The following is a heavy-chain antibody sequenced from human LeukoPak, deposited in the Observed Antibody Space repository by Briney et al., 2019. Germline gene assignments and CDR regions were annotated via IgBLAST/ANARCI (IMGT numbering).Heavy chain of an antibody. V-gene: IGHV3-64D*09. D-gene: IGHD6-19*01. CDR1: GLTLSSYA. CDR2: ISSNGGST. J-gene: IGHJ4*02. CDR3: VKSIAVAGNVDY. Sequence: GGSLRLSCSASGLTLSSYAMQWVRQAPGKGLEYVSAISSNGGSTYYADSVKGRFTISRDNSKNALYLQMSGLRPEDTALYYCVKSIAVAGNVDYWRQGTLVTVSS.